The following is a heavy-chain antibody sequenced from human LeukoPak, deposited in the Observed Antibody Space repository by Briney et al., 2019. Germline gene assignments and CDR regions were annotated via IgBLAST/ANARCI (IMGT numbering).Heavy chain of an antibody. CDR1: GGTFSRYA. D-gene: IGHD3-10*01. Sequence: VKVSCKASGGTFSRYAISWVRQAPGQGLEWMGRIIPILGIANYAQKFQGRVTITADKSTSTAYMELSSLRSEDTAVYYCVLLWFGEGYFDYWGQGTLVTVSS. CDR2: IIPILGIA. V-gene: IGHV1-69*04. CDR3: VLLWFGEGYFDY. J-gene: IGHJ4*02.